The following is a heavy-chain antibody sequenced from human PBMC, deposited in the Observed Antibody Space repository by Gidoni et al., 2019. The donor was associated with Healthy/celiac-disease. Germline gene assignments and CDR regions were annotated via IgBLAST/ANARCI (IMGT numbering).Heavy chain of an antibody. J-gene: IGHJ3*02. Sequence: QVQLVQSGAEGKKPGASVKVSCKASGHTFTGYYMPWVRQAPGQGLEWTGRINPNSGGTNYAQKFQGRVTMTRDTSISTAYMELSRLRSDDTAVYYCARERPKYYYYDSSGSDAFDIWGQGTMVTVSS. V-gene: IGHV1-2*02. CDR1: GHTFTGYY. CDR3: ARERPKYYYYDSSGSDAFDI. CDR2: INPNSGGT. D-gene: IGHD3-22*01.